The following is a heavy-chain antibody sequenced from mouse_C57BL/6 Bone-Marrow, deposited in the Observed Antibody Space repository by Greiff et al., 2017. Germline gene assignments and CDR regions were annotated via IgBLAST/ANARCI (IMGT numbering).Heavy chain of an antibody. CDR1: GFTFSDYG. V-gene: IGHV5-17*01. CDR3: ARGGIYYGYERYYAMDY. J-gene: IGHJ4*01. Sequence: EVNVVESGGGLVKPGGSLKLSCAASGFTFSDYGMHWVRQAPEKGLEWVAYISSGSSTIYYADTVKGRFTISRDNAKNTLFLQMTSLRSEDTAMYYCARGGIYYGYERYYAMDYWGQGTSVTVSS. CDR2: ISSGSSTI. D-gene: IGHD2-2*01.